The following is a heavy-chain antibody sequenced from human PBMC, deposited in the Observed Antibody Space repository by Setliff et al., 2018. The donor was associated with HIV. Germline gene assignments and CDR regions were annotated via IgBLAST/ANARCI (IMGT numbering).Heavy chain of an antibody. D-gene: IGHD2-21*02. V-gene: IGHV1-3*01. CDR1: GYTFTTYY. CDR2: ISAGNGNT. J-gene: IGHJ6*02. Sequence: ASVKVSCKASGYTFTTYYIHWVRQAPGQSLEWMGWISAGNGNTKYSQKFQGRVTISRDTSANTAYMQLSGLNFEDTAVYFCAKVPRMTSNYYYYYGLDVWGQGTTVTVSS. CDR3: AKVPRMTSNYYYYYGLDV.